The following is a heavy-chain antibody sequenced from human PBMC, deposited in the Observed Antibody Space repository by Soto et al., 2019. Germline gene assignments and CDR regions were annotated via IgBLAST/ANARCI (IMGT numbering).Heavy chain of an antibody. Sequence: PGGSLRLSCAASGFTFTRYSMNWVRQAPGKGLEWVSSISSTTNYIYYADSMKGRFTVSRDNAKNSVYLEMNSLSAEDTAVYYCARESEDLTSNFDYWGQGPLGTVSS. V-gene: IGHV3-21*01. CDR2: ISSTTNYI. CDR1: GFTFTRYS. J-gene: IGHJ4*02. CDR3: ARESEDLTSNFDY.